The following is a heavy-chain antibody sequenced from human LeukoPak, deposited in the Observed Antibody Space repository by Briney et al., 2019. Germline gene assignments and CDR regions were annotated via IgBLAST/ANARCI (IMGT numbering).Heavy chain of an antibody. CDR2: INPNSGDT. CDR3: ARDGNFDI. CDR1: GYAFTGYY. Sequence: ASVKVSCKASGYAFTGYYMHWVRQAPGQGLEWMGWINPNSGDTSYTQRFQGRVTMSRDTSISTVYMELSGLRSDDTAVYYCARDGNFDIWGQGTMVTVSS. V-gene: IGHV1-2*02. J-gene: IGHJ3*02.